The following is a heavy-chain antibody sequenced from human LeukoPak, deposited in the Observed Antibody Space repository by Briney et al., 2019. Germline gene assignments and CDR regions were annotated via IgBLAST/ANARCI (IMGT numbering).Heavy chain of an antibody. CDR3: ARRGSYYDTTGSDFDY. CDR1: GYSFTTYW. Sequence: GESLKISCKGSGYSFTTYWIGWVRQMPGKGLEWMGIIYPGDSDTKYSPSFQGHITISADKSISTAYLQWSSLKASDSAMYYCARRGSYYDTTGSDFDYWAREPWSPSP. J-gene: IGHJ4*02. D-gene: IGHD3-22*01. CDR2: IYPGDSDT. V-gene: IGHV5-51*01.